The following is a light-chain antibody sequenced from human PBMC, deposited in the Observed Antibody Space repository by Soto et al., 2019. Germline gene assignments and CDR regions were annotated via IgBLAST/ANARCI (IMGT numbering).Light chain of an antibody. V-gene: IGKV1-33*01. J-gene: IGKJ4*01. Sequence: DIQMTQSPSSLSASVGDRVTITCQASQDISNYLNWYQQKPGKAPKLLIYDASNLETGVPSRFSGSGSGTDFTFTISSLQPEDIATYYCQQYDNLPLTCVGGTKVEIK. CDR3: QQYDNLPLT. CDR2: DAS. CDR1: QDISNY.